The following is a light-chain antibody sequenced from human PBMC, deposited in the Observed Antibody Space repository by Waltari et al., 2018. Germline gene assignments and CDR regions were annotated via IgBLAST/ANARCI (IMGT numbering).Light chain of an antibody. Sequence: QSVLTQPPSVSGAPGQTVTISSSGTISNIAATYYVHWYQLLPGKAPKFSISGASNRPSGVPDRFSGSKSGTSASLAITGLQAEDEADYYCHSYDSSLSGWVFGGGTKLTVL. V-gene: IGLV1-40*01. CDR3: HSYDSSLSGWV. J-gene: IGLJ3*02. CDR1: ISNIAATYY. CDR2: GAS.